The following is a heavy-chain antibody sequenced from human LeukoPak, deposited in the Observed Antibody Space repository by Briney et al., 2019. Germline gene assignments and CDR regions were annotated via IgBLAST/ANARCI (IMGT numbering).Heavy chain of an antibody. CDR3: ARGARGVSGYYFDF. V-gene: IGHV3-20*04. CDR2: INWNGGST. J-gene: IGHJ4*02. Sequence: PGGSLRLXCAASGFTFDDYGMSWVRQAPGKGLEWVSGINWNGGSTGYADSVKGRFTIFRDNAKNSLYLQMNSLRAEDTALYYCARGARGVSGYYFDFWGQGTLVTVSS. D-gene: IGHD3-10*01. CDR1: GFTFDDYG.